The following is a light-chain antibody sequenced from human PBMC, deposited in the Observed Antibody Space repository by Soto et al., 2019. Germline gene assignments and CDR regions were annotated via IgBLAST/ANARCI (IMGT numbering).Light chain of an antibody. CDR2: EGS. V-gene: IGLV2-23*01. Sequence: QSALTQPASVSGSPGQSITISCTGTSSDVGSYNLVSWYQQHPGKAPKLMIYEGSKRPCGVSNHFFGSQSGNTASLTISGLQAEDEADYYCFSYAGSSTYVFGTGTKLTVL. CDR1: SSDVGSYNL. CDR3: FSYAGSSTYV. J-gene: IGLJ1*01.